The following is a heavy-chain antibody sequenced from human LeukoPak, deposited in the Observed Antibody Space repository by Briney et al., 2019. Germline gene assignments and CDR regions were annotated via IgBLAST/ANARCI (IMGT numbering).Heavy chain of an antibody. V-gene: IGHV4-59*01. Sequence: SETLSLTCTVSGGSISGYYWSWIRQPPGKGLEWVGYISYSGSTNYNPSLKSRVTISVDTSKNQFSLKLSSVTAADTAIYYCARDGRAGSLFAYWGQGTLVTASS. CDR2: ISYSGST. J-gene: IGHJ4*02. CDR1: GGSISGYY. D-gene: IGHD3-10*01. CDR3: ARDGRAGSLFAY.